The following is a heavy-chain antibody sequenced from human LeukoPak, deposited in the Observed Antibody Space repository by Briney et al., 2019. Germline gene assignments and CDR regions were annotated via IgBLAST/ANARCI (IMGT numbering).Heavy chain of an antibody. CDR1: GFTFSSYA. J-gene: IGHJ4*02. D-gene: IGHD3-3*01. V-gene: IGHV3-30-3*01. CDR2: ISYDGSNK. CDR3: AKVLPTYYDFWSGSYYFDY. Sequence: GGSLRLSCAASGFTFSSYAMHWVRQAPGKGLEWVAVISYDGSNKYYADSVKGRFTISRDNSKNTLYLQMNSLRAEDTAVYYCAKVLPTYYDFWSGSYYFDYWGQGTLVTVSS.